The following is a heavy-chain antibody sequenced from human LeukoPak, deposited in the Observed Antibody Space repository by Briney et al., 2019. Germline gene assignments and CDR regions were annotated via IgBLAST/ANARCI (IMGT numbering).Heavy chain of an antibody. V-gene: IGHV3-23*01. Sequence: SGGSLRLSCAASGFTCSSYAMSWVRQAPGKELEWVSAISGSGGSTYYADSVKGRFTISRDNSKNTLYLQMNSLRAEDTAVYYCAREVSTMNSSSWYYYFDYWGQGTLVTVSS. D-gene: IGHD6-13*01. CDR3: AREVSTMNSSSWYYYFDY. CDR1: GFTCSSYA. CDR2: ISGSGGST. J-gene: IGHJ4*02.